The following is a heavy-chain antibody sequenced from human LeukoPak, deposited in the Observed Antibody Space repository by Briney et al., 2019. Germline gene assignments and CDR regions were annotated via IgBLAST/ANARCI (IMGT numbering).Heavy chain of an antibody. Sequence: PGGSLRSSCADSGIAFCGYKVNLGGRGLGKRLEWVSYISSSGSTIHYADSVMSRFTISRDNAKNSLYLQMNSLRAEDTAVYYCARDSRGYCSSSSCPDRRFDYWGQGTLVTVSS. CDR1: GIAFCGYK. J-gene: IGHJ4*02. V-gene: IGHV3-48*03. CDR2: ISSSGSTI. CDR3: ARDSRGYCSSSSCPDRRFDY. D-gene: IGHD2-2*01.